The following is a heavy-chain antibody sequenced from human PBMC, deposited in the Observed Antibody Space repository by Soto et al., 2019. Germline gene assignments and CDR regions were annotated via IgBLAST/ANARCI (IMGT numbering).Heavy chain of an antibody. Sequence: EVQVLATGGGLIQPGGSLRLSCAASGFTVNSNYMSWVRQAPGEGLQWVSITNTGGTTYYADSVKGRFTVSRDNSKNTLYHQMNSLRAEDTAVYYCAKGDGFILAVWGQGTTVSVSS. V-gene: IGHV3-53*02. CDR1: GFTVNSNY. CDR2: TNTGGTT. CDR3: AKGDGFILAV. J-gene: IGHJ6*02. D-gene: IGHD1-26*01.